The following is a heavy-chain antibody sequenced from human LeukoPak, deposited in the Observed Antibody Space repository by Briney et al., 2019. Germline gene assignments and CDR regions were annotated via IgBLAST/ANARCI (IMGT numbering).Heavy chain of an antibody. D-gene: IGHD6-13*01. CDR2: ISTGGTYI. CDR1: GFTFSGYG. V-gene: IGHV3-21*06. Sequence: GGSLRLSCAGSGFTFSGYGMFWVRQAPGKGLEWISSISTGGTYIYYADSVKGRFTISRDNAKNSLYLQMNSLRAEDTAVYYCTKSRSSWSDDTFDIWGQGTMVTVSS. J-gene: IGHJ3*02. CDR3: TKSRSSWSDDTFDI.